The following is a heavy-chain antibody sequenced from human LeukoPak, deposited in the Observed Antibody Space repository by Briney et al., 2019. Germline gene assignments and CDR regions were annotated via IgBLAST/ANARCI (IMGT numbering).Heavy chain of an antibody. J-gene: IGHJ6*03. CDR2: INPNSGNT. V-gene: IGHV1-8*02. D-gene: IGHD5-18*01. CDR3: ARDNGGTAMAYYYYYYMDV. CDR1: GYTFTGYY. Sequence: ASVKLSCKASGYTFTGYYMHWVRQAPGQGLEWMGWINPNSGNTGYAQKFQGRVTMTRNTSISTAYMELSSLRSEDTAVYYCARDNGGTAMAYYYYYYMDVWGKGTTVIISS.